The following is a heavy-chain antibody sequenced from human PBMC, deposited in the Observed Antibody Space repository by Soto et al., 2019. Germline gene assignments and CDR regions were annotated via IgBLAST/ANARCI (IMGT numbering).Heavy chain of an antibody. Sequence: ASVKVSCKGSGYTFSNYGITWVRQAPGQGLEWLGWVSPYNGDTNYAQNNQGRVTMTTDISTSTAYMELRSLRSDDTAVYFCARDVPISTTTGGPDYWGQGTLVTVSS. J-gene: IGHJ4*02. CDR3: ARDVPISTTTGGPDY. CDR1: GYTFSNYG. CDR2: VSPYNGDT. V-gene: IGHV1-18*01. D-gene: IGHD1-26*01.